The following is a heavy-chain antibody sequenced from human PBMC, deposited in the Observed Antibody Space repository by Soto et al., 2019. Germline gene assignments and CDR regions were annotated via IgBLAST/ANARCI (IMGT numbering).Heavy chain of an antibody. CDR3: RSSSRYSTDV. D-gene: IGHD6-13*01. CDR2: IYGTGNT. J-gene: IGHJ6*02. V-gene: IGHV4-39*01. Sequence: QLQLQESGPGLVKPSETLSLSCTVSGGSITSSFYWGWIRQPPGKGLEWIGSIYGTGNTYYNPSLTGRVTRSADTSKNQFSLNLLSVTAADTAVYYCRSSSRYSTDVWGQGATVTVSS. CDR1: GGSITSSFY.